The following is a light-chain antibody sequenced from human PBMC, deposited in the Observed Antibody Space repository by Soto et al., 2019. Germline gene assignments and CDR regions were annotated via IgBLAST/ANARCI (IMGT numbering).Light chain of an antibody. CDR1: SGHNSYA. V-gene: IGLV4-69*01. CDR3: QTWSTDIRV. CDR2: LNSDGSH. J-gene: IGLJ3*02. Sequence: QPVLTQPPSASDSLGASVKLICTLSSGHNSYAIAWHQQQPEKGPRYLMKLNSDGSHSKGDGIPDRFSGFNTGAERYLTITSRQSEDEAEYYCQTWSTDIRVFGGGTKLTVL.